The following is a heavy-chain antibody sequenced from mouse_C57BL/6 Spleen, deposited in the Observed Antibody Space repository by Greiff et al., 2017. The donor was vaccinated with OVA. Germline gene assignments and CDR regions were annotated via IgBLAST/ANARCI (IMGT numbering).Heavy chain of an antibody. CDR1: GFTFSSYA. CDR3: ARDGEGDGYYPFAY. D-gene: IGHD2-3*01. V-gene: IGHV5-4*01. Sequence: EVKVVESGGGLVKPGGSLKLSCAASGFTFSSYAMSWVRQTPEKRLEWVATISDGGSYTYYPDNVKGRFTISRDNAKNNLYLQMSQLKSEDTAMYYCARDGEGDGYYPFAYWGQGTLVTVSA. J-gene: IGHJ3*01. CDR2: ISDGGSYT.